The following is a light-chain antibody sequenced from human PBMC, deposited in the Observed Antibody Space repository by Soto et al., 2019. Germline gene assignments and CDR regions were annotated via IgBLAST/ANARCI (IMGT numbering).Light chain of an antibody. CDR2: KAS. CDR3: QQYNSSPWT. Sequence: DIQMTQSPSTLSASVGDRVTITCRASQSINSWLAWYQQKPGIAPNLLIYKASSLESGVPSRFSGSGSGTDFTLTISSLQPDDFATYYCQQYNSSPWTFGQGTKVEIK. V-gene: IGKV1-5*03. CDR1: QSINSW. J-gene: IGKJ1*01.